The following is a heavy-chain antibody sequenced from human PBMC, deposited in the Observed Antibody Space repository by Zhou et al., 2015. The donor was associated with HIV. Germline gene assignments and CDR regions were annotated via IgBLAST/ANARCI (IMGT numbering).Heavy chain of an antibody. CDR2: ITPVLGTA. V-gene: IGHV1-69*06. J-gene: IGHJ4*02. CDR1: EGTFSSYG. Sequence: QVQLVQSGAEVKKPGSSVKVSCKPSEGTFSSYGISWVRQAPGQGLAWMGGITPVLGTAKYAQKFQGRVSFTADRSTSTAYMELRSLRSDDTAVYYCARDRLGSFDYWGQGTLVTVSS. CDR3: ARDRLGSFDY. D-gene: IGHD5/OR15-5a*01.